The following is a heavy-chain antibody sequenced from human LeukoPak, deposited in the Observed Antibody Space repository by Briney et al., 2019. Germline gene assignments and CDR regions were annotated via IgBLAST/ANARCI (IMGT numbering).Heavy chain of an antibody. Sequence: SETLSLTCTVSGGSISSSSYYWGWIRQPPGKGLEWIGSIYYSGSTYYNPSLKSRVTISVDTSKNQFSLKLSSVTAADTAVYYCASLGAGRGAFDIWGQGTMVTVSS. D-gene: IGHD3-10*01. CDR3: ASLGAGRGAFDI. J-gene: IGHJ3*02. V-gene: IGHV4-39*01. CDR2: IYYSGST. CDR1: GGSISSSSYY.